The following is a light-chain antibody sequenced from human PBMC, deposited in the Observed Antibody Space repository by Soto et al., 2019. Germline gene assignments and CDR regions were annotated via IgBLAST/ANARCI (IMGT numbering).Light chain of an antibody. CDR1: QSVSSQ. J-gene: IGKJ3*01. Sequence: EIVLTQSPATLSLSPGERATLSCRASQSVSSQLAWYQQKPGQAPRLLIYDASSRATGVPARFSGGGSGPDFTLTISSLEPEDFAVYYCQLRSNWPPLFTFGPGTKVDIK. CDR3: QLRSNWPPLFT. CDR2: DAS. V-gene: IGKV3-11*01.